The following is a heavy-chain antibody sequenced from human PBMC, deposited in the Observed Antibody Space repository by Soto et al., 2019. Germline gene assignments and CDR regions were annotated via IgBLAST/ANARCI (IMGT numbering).Heavy chain of an antibody. Sequence: GGSLRLSCAASGFTFSSSWMDWVRQAPGKGLEWVANINPDGSEKHYVGSVEGRFTISRDNAKNSLYLQMSSLTAEDSALYYCSRSLDSYGPGTRVTVSS. J-gene: IGHJ4*02. CDR3: SRSLDS. V-gene: IGHV3-7*01. CDR1: GFTFSSSW. CDR2: INPDGSEK.